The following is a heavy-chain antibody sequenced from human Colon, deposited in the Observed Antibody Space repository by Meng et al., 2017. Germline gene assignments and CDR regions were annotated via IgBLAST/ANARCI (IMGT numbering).Heavy chain of an antibody. V-gene: IGHV1-3*01. CDR3: ARDERGGPYYFDY. Sequence: QLVQSGGGLKKPGASLKVSCQASGYSFTSYGMHWLRQAPGQRPEWMGWIYPADGNRRYSQKFQDRLTITTDTFARTAYMELSSLRSEDTAVYFCARDERGGPYYFDYWGQGTLVTVSS. CDR2: IYPADGNR. J-gene: IGHJ4*02. CDR1: GYSFTSYG.